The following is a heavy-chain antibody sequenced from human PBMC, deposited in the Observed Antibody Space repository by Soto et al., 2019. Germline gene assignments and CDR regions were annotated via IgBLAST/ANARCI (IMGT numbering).Heavy chain of an antibody. D-gene: IGHD3-3*01. V-gene: IGHV3-30*18. CDR3: AKVTIFGVVLYGMDV. J-gene: IGHJ6*02. CDR1: GFTFSSYG. Sequence: QVQLVESGGGVVQPGRSLRLSCGASGFTFSSYGMHWVRQAPGKGLEWVAVISYDGSNKYYADSVKGRFTISRDNSKNTLYLQMNSLRAEDTAVYYCAKVTIFGVVLYGMDVWGQGTTVTVSS. CDR2: ISYDGSNK.